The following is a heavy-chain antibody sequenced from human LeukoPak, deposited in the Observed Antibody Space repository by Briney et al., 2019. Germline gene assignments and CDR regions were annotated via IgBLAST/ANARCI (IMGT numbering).Heavy chain of an antibody. CDR3: ARVVGYYYYGMDV. J-gene: IGHJ6*02. CDR1: GGSISSYY. Sequence: SETLSLTCTVSGGSISSYYWSWIRQPPGKGLEWVGYIYYSGSTNYNPSLKSRVTISVDTSKNQFSLKLSSVTAADTAVYYCARVVGYYYYGMDVWGQGTTVTVSS. CDR2: IYYSGST. D-gene: IGHD2-15*01. V-gene: IGHV4-59*01.